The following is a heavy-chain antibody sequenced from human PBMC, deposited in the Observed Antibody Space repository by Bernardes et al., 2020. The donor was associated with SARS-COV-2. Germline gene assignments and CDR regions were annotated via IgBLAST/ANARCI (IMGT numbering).Heavy chain of an antibody. CDR1: GFTFSSYS. CDR2: ISSSSSYI. D-gene: IGHD3-10*01. J-gene: IGHJ4*02. CDR3: AGAPAGTLWFGELFC. V-gene: IGHV3-21*01. Sequence: GRSLRLSCAASGFTFSSYSMNWVRQAPGKGLEWVSSISSSSSYIYYADSVTGRFTISRDNAKNSLYLQMNSLRAEDTAEYYWAGAPAGTLWFGELFCWGQGTLVTVSS.